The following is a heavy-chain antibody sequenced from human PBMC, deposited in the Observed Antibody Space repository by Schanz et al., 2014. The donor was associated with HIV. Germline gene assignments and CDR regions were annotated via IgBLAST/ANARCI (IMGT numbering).Heavy chain of an antibody. J-gene: IGHJ6*02. D-gene: IGHD2-2*01. CDR1: GFTFSSYG. V-gene: IGHV3-33*01. CDR2: IWYDGSNK. Sequence: VQLVESGEGLVKPGRSLRLSCAASGFTFSSYGMHWVRQAPGKGLEWVAVIWYDGSNKYYADSVKGRFTISRDNSKSTLYLQMNSLRAEDTAVYYCARDLGIVVVPATGAGMDVWGQGTTVTVSS. CDR3: ARDLGIVVVPATGAGMDV.